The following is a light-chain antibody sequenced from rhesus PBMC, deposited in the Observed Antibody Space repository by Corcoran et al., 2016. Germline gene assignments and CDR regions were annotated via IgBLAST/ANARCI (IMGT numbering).Light chain of an antibody. CDR3: QQYNSAPFT. V-gene: IGKV1-21*01. CDR1: QGISSW. Sequence: DIQMTQSPSSLSASVGDRVTITCRASQGISSWLAWYQQRPGKAPKLLISQASSWHSGVPSRFSGSGSGTDFTLTISSLQPEDFATYYCQQYNSAPFTVGPGTKLDIK. CDR2: QAS. J-gene: IGKJ3*01.